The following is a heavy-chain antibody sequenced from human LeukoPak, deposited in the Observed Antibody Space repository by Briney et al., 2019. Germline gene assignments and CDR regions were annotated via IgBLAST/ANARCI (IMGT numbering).Heavy chain of an antibody. D-gene: IGHD3-3*01. CDR2: IYYSGST. J-gene: IGHJ5*02. V-gene: IGHV4-39*01. Sequence: SETLSLTCTVSGGSISSSSYYWGWIRQPPGKGLEWIGSIYYSGSTYYNPSLKSRVTISVDTSKNQFSLKLSSVTAADTAVYYCASHFEAGRENDFWSGYYDRLGWFDPWGQGTLVTVSS. CDR3: ASHFEAGRENDFWSGYYDRLGWFDP. CDR1: GGSISSSSYY.